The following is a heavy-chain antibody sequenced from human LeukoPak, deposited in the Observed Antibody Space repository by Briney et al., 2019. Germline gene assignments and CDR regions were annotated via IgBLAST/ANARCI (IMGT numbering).Heavy chain of an antibody. J-gene: IGHJ3*01. CDR1: GFTVTSNY. D-gene: IGHD3-10*01. CDR3: AREDYYGSGSWD. Sequence: GGSLRLSCAASGFTVTSNYMSWVRQAPGKGLEWVSVIYSGGSTFYADSVKGRFTISRDNSKNTVYLQMNSLRAEDTAVYYCAREDYYGSGSWDWGRGTMVTVSS. V-gene: IGHV3-66*01. CDR2: IYSGGST.